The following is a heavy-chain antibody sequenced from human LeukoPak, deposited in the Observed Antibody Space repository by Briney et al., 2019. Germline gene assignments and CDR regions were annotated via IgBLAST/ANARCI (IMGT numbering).Heavy chain of an antibody. D-gene: IGHD3-10*01. CDR3: ARRYYYGSGSYYTRYYYYMDV. CDR1: GGSISSSSYY. Sequence: SETLSLTCTVSGGSISSSSYYWGWIRQPPGKGLEWIGSIYYSGSTYYNPSLKSRVTISVDTSKNQFSLKLSSVTAADTAVYYCARRYYYGSGSYYTRYYYYMDVWGKGTTVTISS. V-gene: IGHV4-39*07. J-gene: IGHJ6*03. CDR2: IYYSGST.